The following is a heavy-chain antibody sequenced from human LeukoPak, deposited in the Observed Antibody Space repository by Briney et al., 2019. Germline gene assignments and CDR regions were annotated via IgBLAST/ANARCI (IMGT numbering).Heavy chain of an antibody. V-gene: IGHV3-74*01. CDR2: LSPDGGTT. D-gene: IGHD6-19*01. CDR1: GFTFSSYW. Sequence: QPGGSLRLSCAASGFTFSSYWMHWVRQAPGKGLVWVSRLSPDGGTTDYSDSVRGRSTISRDNAKDTLYLQMNSLRADDTAVYYCATAGQWRFDSWGLGTLVTVSS. CDR3: ATAGQWRFDS. J-gene: IGHJ4*02.